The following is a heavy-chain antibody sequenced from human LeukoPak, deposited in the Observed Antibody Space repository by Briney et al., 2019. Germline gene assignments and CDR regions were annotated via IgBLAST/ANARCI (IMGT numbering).Heavy chain of an antibody. Sequence: SETLSLTCTVSGASISSYYWSWIREPPGQGLEWIGYIYYSGSTNYNPSLKSRVSISVDTSNNQFSLRLSSETAADTAVYYCARHRYYYDSSGYYYQPWGQGTLVTVSS. CDR1: GASISSYY. V-gene: IGHV4-59*01. CDR3: ARHRYYYDSSGYYYQP. J-gene: IGHJ5*02. D-gene: IGHD3-22*01. CDR2: IYYSGST.